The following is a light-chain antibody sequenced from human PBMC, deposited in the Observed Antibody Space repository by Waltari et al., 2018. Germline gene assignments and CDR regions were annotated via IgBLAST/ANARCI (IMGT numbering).Light chain of an antibody. J-gene: IGLJ3*02. CDR1: SGINVGSYM. Sequence: QAVLTQPSSLSASPGVSASLTCTFRSGINVGSYMIYLYQQKPGSPPQYPLKYNSDSDNQQGSGVPSRFSGSKDASANAGILLISGLQSEDEADYYCMIWHSSAWVFGGGTKLTVL. CDR2: YNSDSDN. V-gene: IGLV5-45*02. CDR3: MIWHSSAWV.